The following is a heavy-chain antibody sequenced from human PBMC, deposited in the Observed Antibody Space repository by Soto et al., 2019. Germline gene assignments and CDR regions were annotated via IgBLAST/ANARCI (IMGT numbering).Heavy chain of an antibody. CDR1: GGSIRNYY. CDR3: ARHFDSGTWPLDY. V-gene: IGHV4-59*01. J-gene: IGHJ4*02. Sequence: QVQLQESGPGLVKPSETLSLTCTVSGGSIRNYYWSWLRQPPGKGLEWIGFISYNGNTKYNPSLMGGVTISLDTSKNYFSLRLRSLTAADTALYYCARHFDSGTWPLDYWGQGILVTVSS. CDR2: ISYNGNT. D-gene: IGHD3-10*01.